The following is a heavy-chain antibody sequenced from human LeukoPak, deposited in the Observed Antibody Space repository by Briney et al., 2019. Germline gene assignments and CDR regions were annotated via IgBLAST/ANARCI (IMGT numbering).Heavy chain of an antibody. Sequence: GGSLRLSCAASGFTFNNYGVHWVRQAPGKGLEWVAVISYDGRNIHYPDSVKGRFTISRDISTDTLWLQMDSLRTEDMAVYYCAKGPLRGTAAAIDYWGQGTLVTVSS. CDR3: AKGPLRGTAAAIDY. D-gene: IGHD2-2*01. V-gene: IGHV3-30*18. CDR1: GFTFNNYG. CDR2: ISYDGRNI. J-gene: IGHJ4*02.